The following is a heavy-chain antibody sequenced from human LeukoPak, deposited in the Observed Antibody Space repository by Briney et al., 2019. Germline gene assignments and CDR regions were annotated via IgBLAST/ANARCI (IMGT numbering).Heavy chain of an antibody. D-gene: IGHD6-6*01. CDR3: ARDYSSSSSWFDP. Sequence: ASVKVSCKASGYTFTSYGISWVRQAPGQGLEWMGWISAYNGNTSYAQKFQGRVTMTRDTSTSTVYMELSSLRSEDTAVYYCARDYSSSSSWFDPWGQGTLVTVSS. J-gene: IGHJ5*02. V-gene: IGHV1-18*01. CDR2: ISAYNGNT. CDR1: GYTFTSYG.